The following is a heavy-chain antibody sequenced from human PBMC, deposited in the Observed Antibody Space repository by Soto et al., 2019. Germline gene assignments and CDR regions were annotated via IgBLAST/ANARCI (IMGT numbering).Heavy chain of an antibody. V-gene: IGHV3-23*01. CDR3: ARDGVPIAVAGHYFDY. Sequence: GGSLRLSCAASGFTFSSYAMSWVRQAPGKGLEWVSAISGSGDRTYYADSVKGRFTISRDNSKNTLYLQMNSLRAEDTAVYYCARDGVPIAVAGHYFDYWGQGTLVTVSS. D-gene: IGHD6-19*01. CDR2: ISGSGDRT. CDR1: GFTFSSYA. J-gene: IGHJ4*02.